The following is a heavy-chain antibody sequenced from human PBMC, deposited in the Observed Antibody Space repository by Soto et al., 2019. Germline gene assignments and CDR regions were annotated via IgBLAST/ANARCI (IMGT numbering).Heavy chain of an antibody. D-gene: IGHD3-10*01. CDR3: ARDGRTGTTLPHGGLDQ. CDR2: ISYDGSTK. Sequence: QVQLMESGGGVVQPGGSLRLSCAASGFTFRSYAILWVRQAPGKGLEWVAIISYDGSTKFYTDSVKGRFTISRDNSNNTLYLQMNRLRSEDTAIYYCARDGRTGTTLPHGGLDQWGQGTLVTVSS. V-gene: IGHV3-30-3*01. CDR1: GFTFRSYA. J-gene: IGHJ4*02.